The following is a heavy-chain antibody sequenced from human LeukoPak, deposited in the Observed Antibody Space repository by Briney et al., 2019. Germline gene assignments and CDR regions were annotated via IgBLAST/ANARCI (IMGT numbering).Heavy chain of an antibody. Sequence: GGSLRLSCAASGFTFSSYGMHWVRQAPGKGLEWVAVISYDGSNKYYADSVKGRFTISRDNSKNTLYLQMNSLRAEDTAVYYCARGGAYYGSGGFDPWGQGTLVTVSS. D-gene: IGHD3-10*01. J-gene: IGHJ5*02. V-gene: IGHV3-30*03. CDR2: ISYDGSNK. CDR1: GFTFSSYG. CDR3: ARGGAYYGSGGFDP.